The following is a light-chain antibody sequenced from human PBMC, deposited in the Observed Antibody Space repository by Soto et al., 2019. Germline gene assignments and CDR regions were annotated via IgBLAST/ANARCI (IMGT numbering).Light chain of an antibody. V-gene: IGKV4-1*01. CDR3: QQSYSTWT. J-gene: IGKJ1*01. CDR1: QSVIHTSNNKSY. CDR2: WAS. Sequence: DIVMTQSPDSLAVSLGERATINCKSSQSVIHTSNNKSYLAWYQQKAGQPPELLLYWASARDSGVPDRFSGSGSGTDFTLTISSLQPEDFATYYCQQSYSTWTFGQGTKVDNK.